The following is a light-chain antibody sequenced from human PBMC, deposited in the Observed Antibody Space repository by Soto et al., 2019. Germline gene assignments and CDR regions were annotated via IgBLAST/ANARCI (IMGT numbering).Light chain of an antibody. Sequence: EIVLTQSPGTLSLSPGERATLSCRASQSVSSSYLAWYQQKPRQAPRLLIYGASSRATGIPNRFSGSGSGTVFTLTISRLEPEDFAVYYCQQYGSSRTFGQGTKVEIK. CDR2: GAS. CDR1: QSVSSSY. J-gene: IGKJ1*01. V-gene: IGKV3-20*01. CDR3: QQYGSSRT.